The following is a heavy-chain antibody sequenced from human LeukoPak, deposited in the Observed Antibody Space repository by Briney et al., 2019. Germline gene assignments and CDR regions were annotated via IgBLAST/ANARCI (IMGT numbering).Heavy chain of an antibody. CDR3: AKSPGTPYDY. J-gene: IGHJ4*02. D-gene: IGHD1-1*01. V-gene: IGHV3-23*01. CDR2: IRNSDGST. Sequence: GGSLRLSCAASGFIFNSYTMKWVRQAPGKGLEWVSAIRNSDGSTYYADSVKGRFTISRDKSKNTLYLHMNSLRAEDTAVYYCAKSPGTPYDYWGQGTLVTVSS. CDR1: GFIFNSYT.